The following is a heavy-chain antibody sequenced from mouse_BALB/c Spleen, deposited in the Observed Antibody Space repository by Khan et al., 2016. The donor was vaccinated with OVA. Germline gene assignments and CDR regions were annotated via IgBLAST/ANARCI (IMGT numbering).Heavy chain of an antibody. D-gene: IGHD2-14*01. Sequence: QVQLQQSGAELARPGASVKMSCKASGYTFTSYTIHWIKKRPGQGLEWIGYINPSNGYTNYNQKFKDKAPLTTAKSSTTAYLQLSSLTSDDSAVYNCVRDGAYHRNDGWFAYWGQGTLVTVSA. CDR1: GYTFTSYT. V-gene: IGHV1-4*01. CDR2: INPSNGYT. CDR3: VRDGAYHRNDGWFAY. J-gene: IGHJ3*01.